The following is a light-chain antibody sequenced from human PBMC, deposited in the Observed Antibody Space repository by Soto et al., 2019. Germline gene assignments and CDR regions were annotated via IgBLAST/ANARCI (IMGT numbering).Light chain of an antibody. CDR2: GAS. CDR1: QSVSSSY. V-gene: IGKV3-20*01. J-gene: IGKJ3*01. Sequence: EIVLTQSPGTLSLSPGERATLSCRASQSVSSSYLAWYQQKPGQAPRLLIYGASSRATGIPDRFSGSGSGTDFTLTIGRLEPEDFAVYYCQQYGSSPGFTFGPGTKVDIK. CDR3: QQYGSSPGFT.